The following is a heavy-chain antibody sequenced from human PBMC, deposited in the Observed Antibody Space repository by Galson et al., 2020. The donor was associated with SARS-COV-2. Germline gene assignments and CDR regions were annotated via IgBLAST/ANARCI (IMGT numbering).Heavy chain of an antibody. Sequence: SETLSLTCTVSGGSISSSSYYWSWIRQPPGKGLEWIGEINHSGSTNYNPSLKSRVTISVDTSKNQFSLKLSSVTAADTAVYYCARGWPGPWGQGTLVTVSS. CDR2: INHSGST. D-gene: IGHD6-13*01. CDR1: GGSISSSSYY. CDR3: ARGWPGP. J-gene: IGHJ5*02. V-gene: IGHV4-39*07.